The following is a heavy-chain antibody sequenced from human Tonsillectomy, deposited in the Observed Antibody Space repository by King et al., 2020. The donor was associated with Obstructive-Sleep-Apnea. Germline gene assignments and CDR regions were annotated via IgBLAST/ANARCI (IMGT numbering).Heavy chain of an antibody. CDR1: GASINSGDHY. V-gene: IGHV4-31*03. J-gene: IGHJ3*02. D-gene: IGHD2-15*01. CDR3: ARPLYDGGAFDI. CDR2: IYYSGNT. Sequence: QLQESGPGLVKPSQTLSLTCTVSGASINSGDHYWSWIRQHPGKGLEWIVYIYYSGNTYYNPSLKSRVSISVDTSKNQFSLRLSSLTAADTAVYYCARPLYDGGAFDIWGQGTLVTVSS.